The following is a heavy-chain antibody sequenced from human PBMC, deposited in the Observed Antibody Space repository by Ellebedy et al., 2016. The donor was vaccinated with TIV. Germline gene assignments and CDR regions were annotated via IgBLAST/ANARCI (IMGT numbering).Heavy chain of an antibody. J-gene: IGHJ4*02. CDR3: AKEDYGSGSAFDY. D-gene: IGHD3-10*01. V-gene: IGHV3-7*01. CDR2: IKQDGSEK. CDR1: GFTFSSYW. Sequence: GESLKISXAASGFTFSSYWMSWVRQAPGKGLEWVANIKQDGSEKYYVDSVKGRFTISRDNAKNSLYLQMNSLRAEDTAVYYCAKEDYGSGSAFDYWGQGTLVTVSS.